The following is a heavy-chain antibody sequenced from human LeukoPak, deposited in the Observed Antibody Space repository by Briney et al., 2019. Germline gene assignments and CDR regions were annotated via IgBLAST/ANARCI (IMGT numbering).Heavy chain of an antibody. V-gene: IGHV3-48*01. CDR1: GFTFSSYS. Sequence: GGALRLSCAASGFTFSSYSINWVRQAPGKGLEWVSYISSSSYSIYYADSVRGRFTVSRDNAKNSLYLQMDSLRPEDSAVYYCARNRGYNTFDYWGQGTLVTVSS. J-gene: IGHJ4*02. CDR2: ISSSSYSI. D-gene: IGHD3-3*01. CDR3: ARNRGYNTFDY.